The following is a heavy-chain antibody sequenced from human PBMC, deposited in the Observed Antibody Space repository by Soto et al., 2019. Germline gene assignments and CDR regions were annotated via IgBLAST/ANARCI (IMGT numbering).Heavy chain of an antibody. Sequence: PGGSLRLSCAASGFTFSSYMSWDRQAPGKGLEWVSVIYSGGSTYYADSVKGRFTISRDNSKNTLYLQMNSLRAEDAAVYYCARSPGIAAAGTYAHYGMDVWGQGTTVTVSS. D-gene: IGHD6-13*01. CDR1: GFTFSSY. CDR2: IYSGGST. J-gene: IGHJ6*02. V-gene: IGHV3-53*01. CDR3: ARSPGIAAAGTYAHYGMDV.